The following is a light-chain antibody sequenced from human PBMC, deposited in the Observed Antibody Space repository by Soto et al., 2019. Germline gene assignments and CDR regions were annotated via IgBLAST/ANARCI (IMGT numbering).Light chain of an antibody. CDR2: EVS. J-gene: IGLJ2*01. CDR3: SSYAGSNNFVV. Sequence: QSALTQPPSASGSPGQSVTISCTGTSSDVGAYSYVSWYQQNPGKAPKLMIYEVSKRPSGVPDRFSGSKSGNTASLTVSGLQAEDEADYYCSSYAGSNNFVVFGGGTKLTVL. V-gene: IGLV2-8*01. CDR1: SSDVGAYSY.